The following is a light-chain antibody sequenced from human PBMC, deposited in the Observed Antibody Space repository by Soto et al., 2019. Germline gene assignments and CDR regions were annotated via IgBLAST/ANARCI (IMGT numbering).Light chain of an antibody. CDR2: RAS. CDR1: QSVTNNY. V-gene: IGKV3-20*01. Sequence: EIVLTQSPGTLSLSPGERGTLSCRASQSVTNNYLAWYQQKRGQPPRLLIHRASSSATGIPDRFSGSGSGTDFTLTISGLEPEDFAVYYCQQYSTPPMYTFGQGTQVEIK. J-gene: IGKJ2*01. CDR3: QQYSTPPMYT.